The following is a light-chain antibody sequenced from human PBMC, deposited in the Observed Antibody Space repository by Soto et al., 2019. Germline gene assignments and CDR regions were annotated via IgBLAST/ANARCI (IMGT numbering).Light chain of an antibody. V-gene: IGKV1-9*01. CDR2: AAS. Sequence: IQLTQSPSSLSASVGDRVTINCRASQGISGYLAWYQQKPGKAPNLLIYAASSLQSGVSPRFSGSGSGTEFTLTISSLQPEDFATYYCQQVNSYPLTFGGGTKVDIK. CDR1: QGISGY. J-gene: IGKJ4*01. CDR3: QQVNSYPLT.